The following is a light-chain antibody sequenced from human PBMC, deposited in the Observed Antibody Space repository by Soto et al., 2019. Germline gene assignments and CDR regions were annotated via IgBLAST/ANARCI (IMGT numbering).Light chain of an antibody. J-gene: IGKJ2*01. Sequence: DIQMTQSPSSLSASVGDRVTITCRASQSISSYLNWYQQKPGKAPKLLIYAASSLQSGVPSRFSGSGSGTDFTLTISXXXXEDFATYYCQQSYSTPYTFGQGX. CDR1: QSISSY. V-gene: IGKV1-39*01. CDR2: AAS. CDR3: QQSYSTPYT.